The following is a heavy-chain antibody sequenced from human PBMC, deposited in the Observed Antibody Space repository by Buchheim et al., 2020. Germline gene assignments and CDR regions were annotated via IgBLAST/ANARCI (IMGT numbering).Heavy chain of an antibody. D-gene: IGHD3-22*01. CDR3: ARIKENYSDNSQFNWFDP. J-gene: IGHJ5*02. CDR2: IKQDGSEK. Sequence: EVQLVESGGGLVQPGGSLRLSCAASVFTFSSYWMSWVRQAPGKGLEWVANIKQDGSEKYYVDSVKGRFTISRDNAKNSLYLQMNSLRAEDTAVYFCARIKENYSDNSQFNWFDPWGQGTL. V-gene: IGHV3-7*01. CDR1: VFTFSSYW.